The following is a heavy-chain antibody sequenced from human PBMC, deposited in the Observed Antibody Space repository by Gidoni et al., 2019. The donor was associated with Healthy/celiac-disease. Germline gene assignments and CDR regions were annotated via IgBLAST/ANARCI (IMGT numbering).Heavy chain of an antibody. Sequence: EVQLVETGGGLIQPGGSLRLSCAASGFTVSSNYMSWVRQAPGKGLEWVSVIYSGGSTYYADSVKGRFTISRDNSKNTLYLQMNSLRAEDTAVYYCARVLTTVYDNWFDPWGQGTLVTVSS. V-gene: IGHV3-53*02. CDR3: ARVLTTVYDNWFDP. D-gene: IGHD4-4*01. J-gene: IGHJ5*02. CDR1: GFTVSSNY. CDR2: IYSGGST.